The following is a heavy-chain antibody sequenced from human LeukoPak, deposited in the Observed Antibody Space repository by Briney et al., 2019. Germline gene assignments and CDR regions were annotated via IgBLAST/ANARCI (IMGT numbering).Heavy chain of an antibody. D-gene: IGHD3-3*01. CDR3: ARLKSGFPRDGLDP. CDR1: GGSMSSSSYY. Sequence: SETLSLTCTVSGGSMSSSSYYWGWIRQPPGKGLEWVATIYYSGSTYYNLSLKSRVTISVDTSKNQFFLKLSSVTAADTAVYYCARLKSGFPRDGLDPWGQGTLVTVSS. J-gene: IGHJ5*02. CDR2: IYYSGST. V-gene: IGHV4-39*01.